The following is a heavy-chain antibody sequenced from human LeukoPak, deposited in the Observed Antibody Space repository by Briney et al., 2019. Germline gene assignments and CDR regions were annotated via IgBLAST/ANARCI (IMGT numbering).Heavy chain of an antibody. CDR2: INPNSGGT. Sequence: ASVNVSCKASGYIFTGYYMHWVRQAAGQELEWMGWINPNSGGTNYAQKFQGRVTMTRDTTISTAYMELSRLRSDDTAVYYCARILDTAIVTDYWGQGTLVTVSS. CDR1: GYIFTGYY. V-gene: IGHV1-2*02. D-gene: IGHD5-18*01. J-gene: IGHJ4*02. CDR3: ARILDTAIVTDY.